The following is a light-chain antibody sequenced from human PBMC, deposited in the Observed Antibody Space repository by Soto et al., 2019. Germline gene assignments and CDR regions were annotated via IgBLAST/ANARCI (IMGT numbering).Light chain of an antibody. J-gene: IGKJ5*01. CDR2: GAS. CDR1: QSVSSSY. V-gene: IGKV3D-15*01. Sequence: ETMMTQSPDTLSVSLGERATLSCRASQSVSSSYLGWYQQKPGQAPRLLMYGASSRATGIPERFSGSGSGTEFTLTISSLQSEDFAVYYCQQYNNWPITFGQGTRLEIK. CDR3: QQYNNWPIT.